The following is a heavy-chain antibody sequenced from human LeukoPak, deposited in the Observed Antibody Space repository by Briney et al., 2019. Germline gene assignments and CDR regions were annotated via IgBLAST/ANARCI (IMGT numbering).Heavy chain of an antibody. J-gene: IGHJ4*02. Sequence: GGSLRLSCAASGFTFSSYAMHWVRQAPGKGLEWVSAISGSGGSTYYADSVKGRFTISRDNSKNTLYLQMNSLRAEDTAVYYCAKDLRLGELSFDYWGQGTLVTVSS. CDR3: AKDLRLGELSFDY. CDR2: ISGSGGST. CDR1: GFTFSSYA. D-gene: IGHD3-16*02. V-gene: IGHV3-23*01.